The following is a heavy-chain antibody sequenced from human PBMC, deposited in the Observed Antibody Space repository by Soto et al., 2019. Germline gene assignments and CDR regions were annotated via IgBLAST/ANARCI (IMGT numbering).Heavy chain of an antibody. CDR1: GGSFSGYY. V-gene: IGHV4-34*01. J-gene: IGHJ4*02. CDR2: INHSGST. D-gene: IGHD5-18*01. CDR3: ARGSHTAMDY. Sequence: ETLSLTCAVYGGSFSGYYWSWIRQPPGKGLEWIGEINHSGSTNYNPSLKSRVTISVDTSKNQFSLKLSSVTAADTAVYYCARGSHTAMDYWGQGTLVTVSS.